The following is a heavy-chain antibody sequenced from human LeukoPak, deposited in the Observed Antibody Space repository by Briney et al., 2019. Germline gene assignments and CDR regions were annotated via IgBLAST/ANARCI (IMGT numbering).Heavy chain of an antibody. CDR3: ARMAVSGYDY. CDR1: GFTFSRYS. D-gene: IGHD2/OR15-2a*01. V-gene: IGHV3-48*01. CDR2: ISSSSSLI. J-gene: IGHJ4*02. Sequence: PGGSLRLSCAASGFTFSRYSMNWVRQAPGKGLEWVSYISSSSSLIYYADSVKGRFTISRDNAKNSLYLQMNSLRAEDTAMYYCARMAVSGYDYWGQGTLVTVSS.